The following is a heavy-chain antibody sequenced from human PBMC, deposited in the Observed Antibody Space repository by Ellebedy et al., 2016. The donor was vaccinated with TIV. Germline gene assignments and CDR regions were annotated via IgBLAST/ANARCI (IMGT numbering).Heavy chain of an antibody. CDR2: IYYSGST. D-gene: IGHD3-22*01. CDR1: GGSISSYY. J-gene: IGHJ4*02. V-gene: IGHV4-59*01. Sequence: MPSETLSLTCTVSGGSISSYYWSWIRQPPGKGLEWIGYIYYSGSTNYNPSLKSRLTISVDTSKNQFSLKLSSVTAADTAVYYCARGNHYYDSSGYYYQFDYWGQGTLVTVSS. CDR3: ARGNHYYDSSGYYYQFDY.